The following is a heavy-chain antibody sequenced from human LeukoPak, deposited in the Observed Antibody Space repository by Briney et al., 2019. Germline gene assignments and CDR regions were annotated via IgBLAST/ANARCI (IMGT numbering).Heavy chain of an antibody. D-gene: IGHD3-3*01. V-gene: IGHV3-7*01. CDR3: ARTHDYYYYMDV. Sequence: GGSLRLSCAASGFTFSSYWMSWVRQAPGKGPEWVANIKQDGSESYYVDSVKGRFTISRDNAKNSLYLQMNSLRAEDTAVYYCARTHDYYYYMDVWGKGTTVIVSS. J-gene: IGHJ6*03. CDR2: IKQDGSES. CDR1: GFTFSSYW.